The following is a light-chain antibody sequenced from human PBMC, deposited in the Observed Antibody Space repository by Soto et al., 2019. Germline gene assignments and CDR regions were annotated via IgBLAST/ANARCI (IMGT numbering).Light chain of an antibody. V-gene: IGKV1-6*01. CDR3: LQDHNYLWT. CDR2: AAS. J-gene: IGKJ1*01. CDR1: EDIRNG. Sequence: AIQVTQSPSSLSASVGDRVTITCRASEDIRNGLGWYQQKPGKAPKLLIYAASYLQGGAPSRFSGSGFGTEFTLTISSLQPEDFATYYCLQDHNYLWTCGQGNKGDIK.